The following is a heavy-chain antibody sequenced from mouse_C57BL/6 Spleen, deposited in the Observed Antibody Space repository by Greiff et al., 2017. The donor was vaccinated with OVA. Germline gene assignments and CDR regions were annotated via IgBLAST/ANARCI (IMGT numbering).Heavy chain of an antibody. V-gene: IGHV1-15*01. J-gene: IGHJ4*01. CDR2: IDPETGGT. Sequence: QVQLKQSGAELVRPGASVTLSCKASGYTFTDYEMHWVKQTPVHGLEWIGAIDPETGGTAYNQKFKGKAILTADKSSSTAYMELRSLTSGDSAVYYWARYSSNYGGGYYAMDYWGQGTSVTVSS. CDR3: ARYSSNYGGGYYAMDY. CDR1: GYTFTDYE. D-gene: IGHD2-5*01.